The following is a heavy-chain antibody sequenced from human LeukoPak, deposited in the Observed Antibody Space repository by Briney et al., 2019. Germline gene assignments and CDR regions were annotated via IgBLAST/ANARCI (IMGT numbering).Heavy chain of an antibody. CDR3: AREGFLGWHGMDV. CDR2: IYYSWCT. J-gene: IGHJ6*02. V-gene: IGHV4-59*01. D-gene: IGHD3-3*01. CDR1: VGFNRSYY. Sequence: PSETLSLTFIFSVGFNRSYYWRWIRQPPGKGREWIGDIYYSWCTYYNPSLKSRVTISVDPSKNQFSVKLSSVTAADTAVYYCAREGFLGWHGMDVWGQGTTVSVPS.